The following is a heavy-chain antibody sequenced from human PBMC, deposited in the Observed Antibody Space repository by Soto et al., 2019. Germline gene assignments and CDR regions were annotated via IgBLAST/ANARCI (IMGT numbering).Heavy chain of an antibody. CDR1: GYTFTGYY. CDR2: INPNSGGT. V-gene: IGHV1-2*04. J-gene: IGHJ4*02. CDR3: ARGYCSGGSCYSVDY. D-gene: IGHD2-15*01. Sequence: ASVKVSCKASGYTFTGYYMHWVRQAPGQGLEWMGWINPNSGGTNYAQKFQGWVTMTRDTSANTAYMELSSLRSEDTAVYYCARGYCSGGSCYSVDYWGQGTLVTVSS.